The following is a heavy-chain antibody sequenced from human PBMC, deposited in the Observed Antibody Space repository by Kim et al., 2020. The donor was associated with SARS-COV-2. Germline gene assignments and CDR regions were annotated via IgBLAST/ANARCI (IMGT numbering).Heavy chain of an antibody. Sequence: GGSLRLSCTASRFTFGDYAISWVRQAPGKGLEWVGFIRSKTYGGTTEYAASVKGRFTISREDSKSIAYLQMNSLRTEDTAVYYCTAYYGSGVFGYWGQGTLVTVSS. V-gene: IGHV3-49*04. D-gene: IGHD3-10*01. CDR2: IRSKTYGGTT. J-gene: IGHJ4*02. CDR1: RFTFGDYA. CDR3: TAYYGSGVFGY.